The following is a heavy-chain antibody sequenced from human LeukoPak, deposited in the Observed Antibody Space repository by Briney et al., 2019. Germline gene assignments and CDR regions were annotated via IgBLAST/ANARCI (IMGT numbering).Heavy chain of an antibody. D-gene: IGHD3-22*01. CDR1: GGTFSSYA. V-gene: IGHV1-69*13. CDR3: ARDRGYYPRSDAFDI. CDR2: IIPIFGIA. Sequence: ASVKVSCKASGGTFSSYAISWVRQAPGQGLEWMGGIIPIFGIANYAQKFQGRVTITADESTSTAYMELSSLRSEDTAVYYCARDRGYYPRSDAFDIWGQGTMVTVSS. J-gene: IGHJ3*02.